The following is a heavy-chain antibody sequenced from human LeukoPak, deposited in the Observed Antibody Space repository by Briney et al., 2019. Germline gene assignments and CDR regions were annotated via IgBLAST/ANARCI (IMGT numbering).Heavy chain of an antibody. V-gene: IGHV3-9*01. CDR1: GFTFDDYA. CDR3: ARDRAARFDY. CDR2: ISWNSGSI. J-gene: IGHJ4*02. D-gene: IGHD2-15*01. Sequence: GGSLRLSCAASGFTFDDYAMHWVRQSPGKGLEWVSGISWNSGSIGYADSVKGRFTISRDNAKNSLYLQMNSLRAEDTAVYYCARDRAARFDYWGQGTLVTVSS.